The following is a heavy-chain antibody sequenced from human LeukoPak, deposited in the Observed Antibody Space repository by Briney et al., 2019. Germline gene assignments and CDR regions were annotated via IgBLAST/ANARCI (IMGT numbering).Heavy chain of an antibody. CDR3: ASSMGATGDY. J-gene: IGHJ4*02. CDR2: IYPGASDT. CDR1: GYSFTSYW. D-gene: IGHD1-26*01. Sequence: RRGESLKISCKGSGYSFTSYWIGWVRQMPGKSREWMGIIYPGASDTRYSPSFQGQVTISADKSISTAYLQWSSLKASDTAMYYCASSMGATGDYWGQGTLVTVSS. V-gene: IGHV5-51*01.